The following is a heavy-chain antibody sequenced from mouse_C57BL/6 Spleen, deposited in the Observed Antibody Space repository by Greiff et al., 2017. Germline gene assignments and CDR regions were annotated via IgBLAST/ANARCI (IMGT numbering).Heavy chain of an antibody. CDR2: IDPSDSYT. D-gene: IGHD1-1*01. J-gene: IGHJ2*01. V-gene: IGHV1-50*01. CDR1: GYTFTSYW. CDR3: ASHGSSFDY. Sequence: QVQLQQPGAELVKPGASVKLSCKASGYTFTSYWMQWVKQRPGQGLEWIGEIDPSDSYTNYNQKFKGKATLTVDTSSSTAYMQLSSLTSEDSAVYYCASHGSSFDYWGQGTTLTVSS.